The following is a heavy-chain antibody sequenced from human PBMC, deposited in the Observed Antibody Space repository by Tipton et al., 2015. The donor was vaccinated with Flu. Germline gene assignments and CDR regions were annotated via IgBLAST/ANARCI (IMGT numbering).Heavy chain of an antibody. CDR1: GGSISSRSYY. V-gene: IGHV4-61*05. CDR2: IYYSGST. Sequence: TLSLTCTFSGGSISSRSYYWAWIRQPPGKGLEWIAYIYYSGSTNYNPSLKSRVTISVDMSKNQFSLKLNSVTAADTAVYYCARSPGYYFDYWGQGTLVTVSS. CDR3: ARSPGYYFDY. J-gene: IGHJ4*02.